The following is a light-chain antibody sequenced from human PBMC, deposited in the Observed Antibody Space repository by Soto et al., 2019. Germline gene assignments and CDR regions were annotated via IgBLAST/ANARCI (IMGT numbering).Light chain of an antibody. V-gene: IGKV3-20*01. CDR1: QSVSRSY. CDR3: QQYGNSPTT. Sequence: EIVLTQSPGTLSLSPGEGATLSCRASQSVSRSYLAWYQQKPGQAPRLLIYGASSRATDIPDRFSGGGSGTVFTLTISRLEPEDFAVYYCQQYGNSPTTFGQGTKVDIK. J-gene: IGKJ1*01. CDR2: GAS.